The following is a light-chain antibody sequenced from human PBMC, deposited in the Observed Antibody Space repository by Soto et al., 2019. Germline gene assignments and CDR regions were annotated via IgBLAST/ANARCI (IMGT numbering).Light chain of an antibody. CDR3: QQREHWPPIT. V-gene: IGKV3D-20*02. Sequence: EIVLTQSPGTLSLSPGEGASLSCRAGQAISGNYLAWYQHKPGQAPRLLMYGASSRATGIPDRFSGSGSGTDFTLTISSLEPEDFAVYYCQQREHWPPITFGQGTRLEI. CDR1: QAISGNY. J-gene: IGKJ5*01. CDR2: GAS.